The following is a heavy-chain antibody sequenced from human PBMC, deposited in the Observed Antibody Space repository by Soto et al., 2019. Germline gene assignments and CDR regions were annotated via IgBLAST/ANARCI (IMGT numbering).Heavy chain of an antibody. CDR1: GGSFSSYY. J-gene: IGHJ4*02. CDR3: ARDKITGLFDY. Sequence: PSETLSLTCAVYGGSFSSYYGTWIRQPPGTGLEWIGEINHSGSTNYNPSLKSRVTISVDTSKNQFSLKLTSVTAADTAVYYCARDKITGLFDYWGQGTLVTVSS. D-gene: IGHD2-8*02. V-gene: IGHV4-34*01. CDR2: INHSGST.